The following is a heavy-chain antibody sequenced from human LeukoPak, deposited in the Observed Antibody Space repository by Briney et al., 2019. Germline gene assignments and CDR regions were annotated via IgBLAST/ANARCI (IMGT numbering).Heavy chain of an antibody. CDR1: GFTFNSCA. CDR3: ARSSGWFDY. J-gene: IGHJ4*02. V-gene: IGHV3-30*03. CDR2: VSSDESIK. Sequence: GGSLRLSCAASGFTFNSCAMHWVRQAPGKGLEWVAVVSSDESIKFYGDSVKGRFTISRDNSKNTLYLQMDSLRTEDMAVYYCARSSGWFDYWGQGTLVTVSS. D-gene: IGHD6-19*01.